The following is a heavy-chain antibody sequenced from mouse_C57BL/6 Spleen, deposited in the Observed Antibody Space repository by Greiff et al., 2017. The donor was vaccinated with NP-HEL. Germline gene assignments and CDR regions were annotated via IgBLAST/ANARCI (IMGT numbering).Heavy chain of an antibody. CDR2: ISDGGSYT. V-gene: IGHV5-4*01. Sequence: EVKLVESGGGLVKPGGSLKLSCAASGFTFSSYAMSWVRQTPEKRLEWVATISDGGSYTYYPDNVKGRFTISRDNAKNNLYLQMSHLESEDTAMYYCARDPSGGAMDYWGQGTSVTVSS. CDR1: GFTFSSYA. J-gene: IGHJ4*01. CDR3: ARDPSGGAMDY.